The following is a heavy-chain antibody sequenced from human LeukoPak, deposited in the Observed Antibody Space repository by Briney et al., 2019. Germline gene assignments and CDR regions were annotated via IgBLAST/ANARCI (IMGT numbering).Heavy chain of an antibody. CDR3: ARDPGYSSSWSFYYYYYGMDV. Sequence: ASVKVSCKASGYTFTSYGISWVRQAPGQGLELIGWISAYHGNTNYAQKLQGRVTMTTDTSTSTAYMELRSLRSDDTAVYYCARDPGYSSSWSFYYYYYGMDVWGQGTTVTVSS. CDR2: ISAYHGNT. CDR1: GYTFTSYG. V-gene: IGHV1-18*01. J-gene: IGHJ6*02. D-gene: IGHD6-13*01.